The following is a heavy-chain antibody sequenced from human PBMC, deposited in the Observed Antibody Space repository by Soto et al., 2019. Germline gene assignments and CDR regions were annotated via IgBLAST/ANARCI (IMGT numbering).Heavy chain of an antibody. V-gene: IGHV1-69*06. D-gene: IGHD2-21*02. CDR3: ARDTAYCGGDCS. Sequence: KVSCKASGGTFSSYAISWVRQAPGQGLEWMGGIIPIFGTANYAQKFQGRVTITADKSTSTAYMELSSLRSEDTAVYYCARDTAYCGGDCSWGQGTMVTVSS. CDR2: IIPIFGTA. J-gene: IGHJ3*01. CDR1: GGTFSSYA.